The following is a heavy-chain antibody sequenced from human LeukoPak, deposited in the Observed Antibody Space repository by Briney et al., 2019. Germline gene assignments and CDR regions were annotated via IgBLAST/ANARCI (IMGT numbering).Heavy chain of an antibody. CDR1: GGSISSYDYY. CDR3: ARDRDYYGSGSYGYFDS. V-gene: IGHV4-30-4*01. D-gene: IGHD3-10*01. Sequence: PSETLSLTCTVSGGSISSYDYYWSWIRQPPGRGLEWIAYIYHSGSTYYNPSLKSRVTMSVDTSKNQFSLKMSSVTAADTAVCYCARDRDYYGSGSYGYFDSWGPGTLVTVSS. CDR2: IYHSGST. J-gene: IGHJ4*02.